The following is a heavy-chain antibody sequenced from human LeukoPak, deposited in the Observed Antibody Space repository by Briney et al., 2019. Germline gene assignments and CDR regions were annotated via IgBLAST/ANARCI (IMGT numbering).Heavy chain of an antibody. CDR1: GFTVSSNY. Sequence: GGSLRLSCAASGFTVSSNYMSWVRQAPGKGLEWVSVIYSGGSTYYADSVKGRFTISRDNSKNTLYLQMNSLRAEDTAVYYCARDDSRSWVFDIWGQGTMVTVSS. CDR2: IYSGGST. D-gene: IGHD3-22*01. J-gene: IGHJ3*02. CDR3: ARDDSRSWVFDI. V-gene: IGHV3-53*01.